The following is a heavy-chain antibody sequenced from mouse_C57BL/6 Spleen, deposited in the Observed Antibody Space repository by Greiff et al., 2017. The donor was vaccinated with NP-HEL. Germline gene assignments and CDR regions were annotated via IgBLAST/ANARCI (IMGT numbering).Heavy chain of an antibody. CDR3: ARGWDY. CDR1: GFTFSSYG. D-gene: IGHD1-1*02. V-gene: IGHV5-6*02. CDR2: ISSGGSYT. J-gene: IGHJ2*01. Sequence: EVMLVESGGDLVKPGGSLKLSCAASGFTFSSYGMSWVRQTPDKRLEWVATISSGGSYTYYPDSVKGRFTISRDNAKNTLYLQMSSLKSEDTAMYYCARGWDYWGQGTTLTVSS.